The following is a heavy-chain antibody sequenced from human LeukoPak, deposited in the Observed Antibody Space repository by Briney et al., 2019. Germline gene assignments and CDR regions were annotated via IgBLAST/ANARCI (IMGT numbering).Heavy chain of an antibody. V-gene: IGHV3-48*03. CDR3: ARERQGRDILTGYDAFDI. Sequence: GGSLRLSCAASGFTFSSYEMNWVRQAPGKGLEWVSYISSSGSTIYHADSVKGRFTTSRDNAKNSLYLQMNSLRAEDTAVYYCARERQGRDILTGYDAFDIWGQGTMVTVSS. CDR1: GFTFSSYE. CDR2: ISSSGSTI. D-gene: IGHD3-9*01. J-gene: IGHJ3*02.